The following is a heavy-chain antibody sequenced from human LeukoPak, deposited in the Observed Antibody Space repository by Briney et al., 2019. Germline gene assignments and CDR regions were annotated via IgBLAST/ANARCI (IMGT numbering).Heavy chain of an antibody. Sequence: GGSLRLSCAASGFTFSDYYLSWIRQAPGKGLEWVSYIGSSGSTIYYADSVKGRFTISRDNAKNSLYLQMNSLRAEDTAVYYCASSHGGWSSTSCPRGYPFDIWGQGTMVTASS. D-gene: IGHD2-2*01. CDR1: GFTFSDYY. CDR3: ASSHGGWSSTSCPRGYPFDI. V-gene: IGHV3-11*01. J-gene: IGHJ3*02. CDR2: IGSSGSTI.